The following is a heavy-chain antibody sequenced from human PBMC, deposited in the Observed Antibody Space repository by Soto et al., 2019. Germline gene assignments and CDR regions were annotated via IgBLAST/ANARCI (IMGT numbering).Heavy chain of an antibody. D-gene: IGHD5-12*01. CDR3: AKRNIVATIAWYFDL. Sequence: EVQLLESGGGLVQPGGSLRLSCAASGFTFSSYAMSWVRQAQGKGLEWVSAISGSGGSTYYADSVKGRFTISRDNSKNTLYLQMNSLRAEDTAVYYCAKRNIVATIAWYFDLWGRGTLVTVSS. CDR2: ISGSGGST. V-gene: IGHV3-23*01. CDR1: GFTFSSYA. J-gene: IGHJ2*01.